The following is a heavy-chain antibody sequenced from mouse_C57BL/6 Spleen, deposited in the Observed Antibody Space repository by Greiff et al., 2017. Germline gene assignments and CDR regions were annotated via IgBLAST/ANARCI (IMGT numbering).Heavy chain of an antibody. V-gene: IGHV5-16*01. CDR3: AREWYYGTLYAMDY. Sequence: EVKLMESEGGLVQPGSSMKLSCTASGFTFSDSYMAWVRQVPEKGLEWVANINYDGSSTYYLASLKSRFIISRDNAKNILYLQMSSLKSEDTATYYCAREWYYGTLYAMDYWGQGTSVTVSS. CDR1: GFTFSDSY. D-gene: IGHD1-1*01. J-gene: IGHJ4*01. CDR2: INYDGSST.